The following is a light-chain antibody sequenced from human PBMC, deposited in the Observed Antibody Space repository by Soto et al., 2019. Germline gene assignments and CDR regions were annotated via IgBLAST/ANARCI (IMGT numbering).Light chain of an antibody. CDR1: SSDVGGYNY. CDR3: SSNTSSGTLL. V-gene: IGLV2-14*01. J-gene: IGLJ2*01. Sequence: QSVLTQPASVSGSPGQSITISCTGTSSDVGGYNYVSWYQQHPGKAPKLMIYDVSNRPSRVSNRFSGSKSGNTASLTISGLQSEDEADYYCSSNTSSGTLLFGGGTKLTVL. CDR2: DVS.